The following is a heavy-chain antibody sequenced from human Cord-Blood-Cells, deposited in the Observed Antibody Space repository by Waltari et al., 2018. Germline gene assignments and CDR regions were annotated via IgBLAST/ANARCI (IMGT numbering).Heavy chain of an antibody. D-gene: IGHD1-26*01. J-gene: IGHJ4*02. CDR2: ISYDESNK. Sequence: QVQLGQSGGGVVQPGRSPSLPCAASGFPLCRCALHWVRQAPAKGLEWVAVISYDESNKYYADSVKGRFTISRDNSKNTLYLQKNSLRAEDTAVYYCARDDRREAYSVRYAFDYWGQGTLVTVSS. CDR1: GFPLCRCA. V-gene: IGHV3-30-3*01. CDR3: ARDDRREAYSVRYAFDY.